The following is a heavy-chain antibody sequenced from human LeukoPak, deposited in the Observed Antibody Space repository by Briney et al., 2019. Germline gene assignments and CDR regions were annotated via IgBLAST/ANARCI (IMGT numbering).Heavy chain of an antibody. Sequence: QAGGSLRLSCAASGFTFSSHDMHWVRQAAGKGLEWVSGVIPVGTRSSAESVKGRFTISRENAKSSLYLEMNSLRVGDTAVYYCVRGGVWGLSSNWLEAWGEGTLVVVST. V-gene: IGHV3-13*04. CDR1: GFTFSSHD. D-gene: IGHD7-27*01. CDR2: VIPVGTR. J-gene: IGHJ5*02. CDR3: VRGGVWGLSSNWLEA.